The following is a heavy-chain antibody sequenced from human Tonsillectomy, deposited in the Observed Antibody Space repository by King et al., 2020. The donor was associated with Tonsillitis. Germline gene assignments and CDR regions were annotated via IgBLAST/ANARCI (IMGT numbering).Heavy chain of an antibody. D-gene: IGHD3-22*01. CDR2: IKQYGSEK. Sequence: EQLVQSGGGLVQPGGSLRLSCAASGFTFSSYWMSWVRQAPGKGLEWVANIKQYGSEKYYVDSVKGRFTISRDNAKNSLYLQMNSLRAEDTAVYYCVRYYDGSGPSDAFDIWGQGTMVTVSS. V-gene: IGHV3-7*03. CDR3: VRYYDGSGPSDAFDI. CDR1: GFTFSSYW. J-gene: IGHJ3*02.